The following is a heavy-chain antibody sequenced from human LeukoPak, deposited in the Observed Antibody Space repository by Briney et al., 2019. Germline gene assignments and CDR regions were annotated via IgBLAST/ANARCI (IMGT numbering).Heavy chain of an antibody. CDR1: GFTFNSYW. D-gene: IGHD3-10*01. CDR2: IKQDGTEI. J-gene: IGHJ4*02. V-gene: IGHV3-7*01. Sequence: GGSLSLSCAASGFTFNSYWMTWFRQAPGKGLEWVANIKQDGTEIFYVDSVRGRFIISRDNAENSLYLQMNSLRVEDTAVYYCARTPDGADYWGQGTLVTVSS. CDR3: ARTPDGADY.